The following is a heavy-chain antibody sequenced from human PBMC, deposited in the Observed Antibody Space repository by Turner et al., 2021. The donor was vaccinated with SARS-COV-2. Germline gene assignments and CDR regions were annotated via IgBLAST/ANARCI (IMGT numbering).Heavy chain of an antibody. CDR2: IYYRGST. D-gene: IGHD2-21*02. V-gene: IGHV4-59*01. CDR3: ARETVNNWVDP. J-gene: IGHJ5*02. CDR1: GGSMNTNY. Sequence: QVQLQESGPGLSKPLETLSLTCTVSGGSMNTNYWSWIRQPPGKRLEWIGYIYYRGSTNYNPSLESRVTISVDTSKNQFSLKLTSVTAADTAIYDCARETVNNWVDPWGQGTLVTVSS.